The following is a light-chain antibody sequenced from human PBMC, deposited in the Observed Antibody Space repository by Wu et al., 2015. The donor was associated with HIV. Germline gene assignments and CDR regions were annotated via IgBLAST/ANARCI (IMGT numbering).Light chain of an antibody. CDR1: QSIRSW. J-gene: IGKJ2*03. Sequence: DIQMTQSPSTLSAYVGDRVTITCRASQSIRSWLAWYQQKPGKAPNLLIYMASSLQSGVPSRFSGSGSGTEFTLTIASLQPDDSATYYCQQHSSIPYSFGQGTRLDIK. V-gene: IGKV1-5*03. CDR2: MAS. CDR3: QQHSSIPYS.